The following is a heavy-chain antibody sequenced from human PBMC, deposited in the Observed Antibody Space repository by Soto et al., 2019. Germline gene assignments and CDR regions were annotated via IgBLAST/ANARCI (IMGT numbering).Heavy chain of an antibody. CDR2: INSDGSST. D-gene: IGHD2-15*01. J-gene: IGHJ4*02. Sequence: EVQLVESGGGLVQPGGSLRLSCAASGFTFSSYWMHWVRQAPGKGLVWVLRINSDGSSTSYADSVKGRFTIPRDNAKNALYRQMNSLRAEDTAVYYCVRTSLVVAAATREDYWGQGTLITVSS. CDR1: GFTFSSYW. CDR3: VRTSLVVAAATREDY. V-gene: IGHV3-74*01.